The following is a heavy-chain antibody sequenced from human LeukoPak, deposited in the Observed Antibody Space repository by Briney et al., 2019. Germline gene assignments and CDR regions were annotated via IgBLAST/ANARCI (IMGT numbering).Heavy chain of an antibody. CDR3: ARELRAPAAFDI. CDR2: IYYSGST. D-gene: IGHD4-17*01. Sequence: SETLSLTCTVSGGSISSYYWSWIRQPPGKGLEWIGYIYYSGSTNYNPSLKSRVTISVDTSKNQFSLKLSSVTAADTAVYYCARELRAPAAFDIWGQGTMVTVSS. CDR1: GGSISSYY. J-gene: IGHJ3*02. V-gene: IGHV4-59*01.